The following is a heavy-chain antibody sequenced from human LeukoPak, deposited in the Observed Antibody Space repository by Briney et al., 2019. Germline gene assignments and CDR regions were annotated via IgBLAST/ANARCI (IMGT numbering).Heavy chain of an antibody. CDR3: ARDDGYSSGWYGTKLDY. CDR2: INPNSGGT. J-gene: IGHJ4*02. V-gene: IGHV1-2*02. D-gene: IGHD6-19*01. Sequence: ATVKVSCKASGYTFTGYYMHWVRQAPGQGLEWMGWINPNSGGTNYAQKFQGRVTMTRDTSISTAYMELSRLRSDDTAVYYCARDDGYSSGWYGTKLDYWGQGTLVTVSS. CDR1: GYTFTGYY.